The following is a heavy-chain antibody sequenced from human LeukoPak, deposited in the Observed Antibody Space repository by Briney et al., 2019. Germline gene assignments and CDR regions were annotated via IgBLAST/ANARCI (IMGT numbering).Heavy chain of an antibody. Sequence: KSGGSLRLSCAASGLSFNTYSMNWVRQAPGKGLEWVSSISSTSAHIFYAGPVKGRFSISRDNAKNSLYLQVNSLRVEDTAVYYCTSRYCTSTNCYSFDNWGQGTLVTVSS. J-gene: IGHJ3*02. D-gene: IGHD2-2*01. CDR2: ISSTSAHI. V-gene: IGHV3-21*01. CDR1: GLSFNTYS. CDR3: TSRYCTSTNCYSFDN.